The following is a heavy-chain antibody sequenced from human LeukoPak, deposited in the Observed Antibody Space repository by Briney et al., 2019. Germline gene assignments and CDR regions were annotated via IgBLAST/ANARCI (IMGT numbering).Heavy chain of an antibody. CDR1: GYTFTSYY. CDR3: ARGGPQWLVLRKRFYFDS. CDR2: ISPSRGGT. V-gene: IGHV1-46*01. D-gene: IGHD6-19*01. J-gene: IGHJ4*02. Sequence: GASVKVSCKSSGYTFTSYYIHWVRQAPGQGLEWMGIISPSRGGTGYAQNFQGRVTMTRDTSTSTVYMELSSLRSEDTAVYFCARGGPQWLVLRKRFYFDSWGQGTLVTVSS.